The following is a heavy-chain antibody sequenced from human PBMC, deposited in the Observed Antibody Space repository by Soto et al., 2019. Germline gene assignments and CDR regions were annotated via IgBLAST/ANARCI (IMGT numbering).Heavy chain of an antibody. J-gene: IGHJ6*02. CDR3: AKDSGWPRGHYYGMDV. D-gene: IGHD6-19*01. Sequence: GGSLRLSCAASGFTFDDYTMHWVRQAPGKGLEWVSLISWDGGSTYYADSVKGRFTISRDNSKNSLYLQMNSLRTEDTALYYCAKDSGWPRGHYYGMDVWGQGTTVTVSS. CDR1: GFTFDDYT. CDR2: ISWDGGST. V-gene: IGHV3-43*01.